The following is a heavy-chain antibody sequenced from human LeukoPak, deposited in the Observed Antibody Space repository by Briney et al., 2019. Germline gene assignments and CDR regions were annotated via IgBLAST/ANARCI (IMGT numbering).Heavy chain of an antibody. D-gene: IGHD4-23*01. V-gene: IGHV1-46*03. Sequence: ASVKVSCKASGYTFTSYYMHWVRQAPGQGLEWMGIINPSGGSTSYAQKFQGRVNMTRDTSTSTVYMELSSLRSEDTAVYYCARVGTVVTFAFDIWGQGTMVTVSS. CDR2: INPSGGST. CDR3: ARVGTVVTFAFDI. CDR1: GYTFTSYY. J-gene: IGHJ3*02.